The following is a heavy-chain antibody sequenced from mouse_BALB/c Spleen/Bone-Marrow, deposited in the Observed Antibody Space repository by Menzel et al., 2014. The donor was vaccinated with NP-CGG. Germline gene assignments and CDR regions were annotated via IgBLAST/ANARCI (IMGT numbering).Heavy chain of an antibody. V-gene: IGHV5-6-3*01. CDR2: INSNGGST. CDR3: ARGNYGNYVDYFDY. D-gene: IGHD2-1*01. J-gene: IGHJ2*01. CDR1: GFTFSSYG. Sequence: VQLKDSGGGLVQPGGSLKLSCAASGFTFSSYGMSWGRQTPDKRLELVASINSNGGSTYYPDSVKGRFTISRDNAKNTLSLQMSSLKSEDTAMYYCARGNYGNYVDYFDYWGQGTTLTVSS.